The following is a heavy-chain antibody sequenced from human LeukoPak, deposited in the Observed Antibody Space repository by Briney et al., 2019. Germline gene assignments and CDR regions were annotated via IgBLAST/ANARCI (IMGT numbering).Heavy chain of an antibody. CDR2: ISGSGGST. CDR3: ANQYYGDYRRGFDH. J-gene: IGHJ4*02. CDR1: GFTFSSYA. Sequence: PGGSLRLSCAASGFTFSSYAMSWVRQAPGKGLEWVSAISGSGGSTYYAYSVKGRFTISRDNSKNTLYLQMNSLRAEDTAVYYCANQYYGDYRRGFDHWGQGTLVTVSS. V-gene: IGHV3-23*01. D-gene: IGHD4-17*01.